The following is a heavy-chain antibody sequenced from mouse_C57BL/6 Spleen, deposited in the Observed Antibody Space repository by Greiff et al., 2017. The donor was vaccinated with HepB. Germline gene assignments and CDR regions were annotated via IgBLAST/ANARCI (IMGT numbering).Heavy chain of an antibody. CDR1: GYSITSGYY. CDR2: ISYDGSN. Sequence: EVQLQQSGPGLVKPSPSLSLTCSVTGYSITSGYYWNWIRQFPGNKLEWMGYISYDGSNNYNPSFKNRISITRDTSKNQFFLKLNSVTTEDTATYYCATGTPYPFAYWGQGTLVTVSA. D-gene: IGHD5-5*01. J-gene: IGHJ3*01. V-gene: IGHV3-6*01. CDR3: ATGTPYPFAY.